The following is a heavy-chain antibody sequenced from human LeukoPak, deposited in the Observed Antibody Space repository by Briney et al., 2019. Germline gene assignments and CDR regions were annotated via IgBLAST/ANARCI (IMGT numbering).Heavy chain of an antibody. J-gene: IGHJ6*02. D-gene: IGHD3-9*01. CDR2: IRQDGSAK. CDR1: GFTFNNFW. CDR3: AREDYDKGGMDV. V-gene: IGHV3-7*01. Sequence: PGGSLRLSCAASGFTFNNFWMSWVRQAPGKGLEWVANIRQDGSAKYYMDSVKGRFTISRDSAKNSLYLQMNSLRAEDTAVYYCAREDYDKGGMDVWGQGTTVTVSS.